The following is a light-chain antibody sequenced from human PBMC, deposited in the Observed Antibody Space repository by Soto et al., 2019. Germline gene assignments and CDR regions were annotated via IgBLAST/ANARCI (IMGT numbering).Light chain of an antibody. Sequence: EIVTTQSPATLSLSPGERATLSCRASHGLGTNVAWYQQKPGQAPRLLIYDASTRATGIPARFSGSGSETEFTLTISSLQSEDLAVYYCQQFNNWPLTFGGGTKVDIK. CDR3: QQFNNWPLT. CDR1: HGLGTN. V-gene: IGKV3-15*01. J-gene: IGKJ4*01. CDR2: DAS.